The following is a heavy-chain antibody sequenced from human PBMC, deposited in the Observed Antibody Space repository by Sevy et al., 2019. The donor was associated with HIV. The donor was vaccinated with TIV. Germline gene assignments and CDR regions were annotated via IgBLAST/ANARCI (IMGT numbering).Heavy chain of an antibody. CDR3: ARDHVKDGDLGDYYYYAFDV. V-gene: IGHV3-11*01. D-gene: IGHD4-17*01. CDR1: GFTFSDYY. J-gene: IGHJ6*02. CDR2: ISGSDSTM. Sequence: GGSLRLSCAASGFTFSDYYMSWIRQAPGKGLEWISYISGSDSTMYYADSVKGRFTISRDNARNSLYLQMNSLRAEDTAVYYCARDHVKDGDLGDYYYYAFDVWGQGTTVTVSS.